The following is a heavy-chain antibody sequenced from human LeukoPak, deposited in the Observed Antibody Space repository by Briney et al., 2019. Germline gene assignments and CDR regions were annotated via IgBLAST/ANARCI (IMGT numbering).Heavy chain of an antibody. D-gene: IGHD3-22*01. CDR2: IYNSGST. V-gene: IGHV4-59*08. J-gene: IGHJ4*02. CDR1: GGSLSSNY. CDR3: AQIRPSTYYHSSNSFDY. Sequence: SETLSLTCTLSGGSLSSNYWTWIRQPPGKGLEWIGYIYNSGSTNYNPSLKSRVTISVDTSKNQFSLKLSSVTAADTAVYYCAQIRPSTYYHSSNSFDYWGQGTLVTVSS.